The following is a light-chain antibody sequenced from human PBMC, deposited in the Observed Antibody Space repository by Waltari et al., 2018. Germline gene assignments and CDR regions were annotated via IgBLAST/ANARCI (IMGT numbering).Light chain of an antibody. CDR2: QNS. CDR1: KLGDKY. J-gene: IGLJ1*01. CDR3: QAWDSSTAWV. V-gene: IGLV3-1*01. Sequence: SYELTQPPSVSVSPGQPATITRSGDKLGDKYACWYQQKPGQSPVLVIYQNSKRPSGTPERFSGSNSGNTATLTISGAQAMDEADYYCQAWDSSTAWVFGTGTKVTVL.